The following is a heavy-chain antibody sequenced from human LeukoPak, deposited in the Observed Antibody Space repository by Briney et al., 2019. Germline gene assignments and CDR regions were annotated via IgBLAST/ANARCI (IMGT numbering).Heavy chain of an antibody. CDR2: ISTSNGDT. Sequence: ASVKVSCKSSGYTFTSYGITWVRQAPGQGLEWMGRISTSNGDTNYAAKLQGRVTMTTDTSTSTVHMELGSLTFDDTAVYFCARDPYHRLGPPLDLWGQGTLVTVSS. CDR1: GYTFTSYG. D-gene: IGHD1-14*01. J-gene: IGHJ5*02. CDR3: ARDPYHRLGPPLDL. V-gene: IGHV1-18*01.